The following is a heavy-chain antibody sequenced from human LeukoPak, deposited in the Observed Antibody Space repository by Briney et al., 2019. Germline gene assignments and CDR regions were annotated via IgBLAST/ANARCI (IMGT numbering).Heavy chain of an antibody. CDR2: IYSGGTT. CDR3: ARDPGPLQSAYGHIYYNGMDV. Sequence: AGGSMRLSCVASGFTFSSYSMNWVRQAPGKGLEWISVIYSGGTTDYADSVKGRFTISRDIFKNTLYLQMNSLRDEDTAVYYCARDPGPLQSAYGHIYYNGMDVWGQGTTVTVSS. D-gene: IGHD5-12*01. V-gene: IGHV3-53*01. CDR1: GFTFSSYS. J-gene: IGHJ6*02.